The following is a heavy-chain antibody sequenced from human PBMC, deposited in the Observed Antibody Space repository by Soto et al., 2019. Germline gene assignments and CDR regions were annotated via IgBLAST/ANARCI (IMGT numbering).Heavy chain of an antibody. CDR1: GFTFSNYA. J-gene: IGHJ5*02. V-gene: IGHV3-23*01. D-gene: IGHD2-2*01. Sequence: PGGSLILSCAASGFTFSNYAMSWVRQAPGKGLEWVSTLSGSGGSTYYADSVKGRFTISRDNSKNTLYLQMNSLRAEDTAVYYCAKDTVPVATPWFDPWGQGTLVTVSS. CDR3: AKDTVPVATPWFDP. CDR2: LSGSGGST.